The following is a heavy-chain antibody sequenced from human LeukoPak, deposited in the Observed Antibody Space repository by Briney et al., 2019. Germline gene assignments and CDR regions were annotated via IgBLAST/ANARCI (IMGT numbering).Heavy chain of an antibody. CDR1: GFTFDDYA. D-gene: IGHD3-10*01. Sequence: GGSLRLSCAASGFTFDDYAMHWVRQAPGKGLEWVALISWEGQTKYYADSVRGRFTISRDNSKNSLYLQMNNLRTEDTAFYFCTRDTGYGSSTNYFDSWGQGTLVSVSS. CDR2: ISWEGQTK. V-gene: IGHV3-43*01. J-gene: IGHJ4*02. CDR3: TRDTGYGSSTNYFDS.